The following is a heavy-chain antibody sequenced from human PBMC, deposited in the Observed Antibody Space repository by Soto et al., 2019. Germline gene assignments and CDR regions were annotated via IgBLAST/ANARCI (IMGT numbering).Heavy chain of an antibody. J-gene: IGHJ4*02. V-gene: IGHV1-18*04. CDR1: GYTFTSYG. Sequence: ASVKVSCKASGYTFTSYGISWVRQAPGQGLEWMGWISAYNGNTNYAQKLQGRVTMTTDTSTSTAYMELRSLRSDDTAVYYCARDRHVVAAAGTCDYWGQGTLVTVSS. D-gene: IGHD6-13*01. CDR3: ARDRHVVAAAGTCDY. CDR2: ISAYNGNT.